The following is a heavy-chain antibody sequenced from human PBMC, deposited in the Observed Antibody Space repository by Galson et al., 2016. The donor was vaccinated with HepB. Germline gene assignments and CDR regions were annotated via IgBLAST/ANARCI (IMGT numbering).Heavy chain of an antibody. CDR1: GGSFSGNY. D-gene: IGHD3-10*01. CDR3: ARLMVRGITTVFYYYALDV. J-gene: IGHJ6*02. V-gene: IGHV4-34*01. Sequence: SETLSLTCAVSGGSFSGNYWTWIRQAPGKGLEWIGEINHSGTTNYNPSLKSRVTMSVDTSKNRISLKLTSVTASDTAVYYCARLMVRGITTVFYYYALDVWGQGTTVTVSS. CDR2: INHSGTT.